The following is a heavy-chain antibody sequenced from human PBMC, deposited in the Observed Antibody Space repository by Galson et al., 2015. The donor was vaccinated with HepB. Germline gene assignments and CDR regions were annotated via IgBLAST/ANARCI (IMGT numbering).Heavy chain of an antibody. D-gene: IGHD2-2*01. CDR1: GFTFSSYS. Sequence: SLRLSCAASGFTFSSYSMNWVRQAPGKGLEWVSSISSSSSYIYYADSVKGRFTTSRDNAKNSLYLQMNSLRAEDTAVYYCARDRGVPAADYYYYGMDVWGQGTTVTVSS. CDR3: ARDRGVPAADYYYYGMDV. CDR2: ISSSSSYI. J-gene: IGHJ6*02. V-gene: IGHV3-21*01.